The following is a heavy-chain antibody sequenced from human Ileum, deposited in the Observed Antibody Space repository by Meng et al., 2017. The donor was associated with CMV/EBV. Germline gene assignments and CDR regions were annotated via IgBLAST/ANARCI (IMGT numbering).Heavy chain of an antibody. CDR3: ARDVWGFDY. CDR2: ISLGNGQT. V-gene: IGHV1-18*04. D-gene: IGHD7-27*01. J-gene: IGHJ4*02. CDR1: GYTSTDHN. Sequence: HVHPLQSGAAVKKPGASVKISCKTSGYTSTDHNIGWVRQAPGQGIEWVGWISLGNGQTVYGHKLQGRVTVTTDTSTNTAYMELRNLRSDDTAMYYCARDVWGFDYWGQGTLVTVSS.